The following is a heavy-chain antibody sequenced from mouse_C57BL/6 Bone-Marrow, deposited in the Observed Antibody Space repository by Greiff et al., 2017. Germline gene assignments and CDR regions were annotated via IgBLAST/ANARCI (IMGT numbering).Heavy chain of an antibody. CDR2: ISSGGSYT. D-gene: IGHD2-4*01. Sequence: EVKLVESGGDLVKPGGSLKLSCAASGFTFSSYGMSWVRQTPDKRLEWVATISSGGSYTYYPDSVKGRFTISRDNATNTLYLQMSSLKSEDTAMYYCARHGLYDYDPAWFAYWGQGTLVTVSA. CDR3: ARHGLYDYDPAWFAY. J-gene: IGHJ3*01. CDR1: GFTFSSYG. V-gene: IGHV5-6*01.